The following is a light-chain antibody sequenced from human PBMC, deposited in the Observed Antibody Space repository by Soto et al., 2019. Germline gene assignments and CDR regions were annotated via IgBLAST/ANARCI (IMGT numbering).Light chain of an antibody. CDR3: ASWYDRLGAVI. CDR1: SSNIGGTNY. Sequence: QSVLTQPPSASGTPGQKVFISCSGSSSNIGGTNYAYWYQQLPGAAPKLLMHSNNLRPSGVPARISGSKFGTAASLAISGLRSEDEAVYYCASWYDRLGAVIFGGGTKATVL. J-gene: IGLJ2*01. V-gene: IGLV1-47*02. CDR2: SNN.